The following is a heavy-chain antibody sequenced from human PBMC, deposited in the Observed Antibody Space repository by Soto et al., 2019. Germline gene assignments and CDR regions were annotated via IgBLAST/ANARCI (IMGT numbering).Heavy chain of an antibody. CDR3: ARDHRRGYSYGPFDY. Sequence: PGGSLRLSCAASGFTFSSYGMHWVRQAPGKGLEWVAVIWYDGSNKYYADSVKGRFTISRDNSKNTLYLQMNSLRAEDTAVYYCARDHRRGYSYGPFDYWGQGTLVTVPQ. V-gene: IGHV3-33*01. CDR1: GFTFSSYG. J-gene: IGHJ4*02. CDR2: IWYDGSNK. D-gene: IGHD5-18*01.